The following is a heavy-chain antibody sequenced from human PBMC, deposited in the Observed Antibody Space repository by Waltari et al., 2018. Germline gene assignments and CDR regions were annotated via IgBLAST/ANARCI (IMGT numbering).Heavy chain of an antibody. Sequence: QLQLQESGPGLVKPSETLSLTCTGPGGPISGSNFYGGWARRPPGKGLGWIGGLFFRGSPSYNPSLKSRVTISVDTSKNQFSLNVSSVTAADSAVYYCASLTLFGPTGPWGQGTLVTVSS. V-gene: IGHV4-39*01. CDR1: GGPISGSNFY. D-gene: IGHD3-3*01. J-gene: IGHJ5*02. CDR2: LFFRGSP. CDR3: ASLTLFGPTGP.